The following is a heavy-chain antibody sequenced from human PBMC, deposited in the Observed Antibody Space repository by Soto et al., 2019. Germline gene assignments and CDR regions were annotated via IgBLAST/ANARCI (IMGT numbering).Heavy chain of an antibody. CDR1: GFTFSDYY. J-gene: IGHJ6*03. D-gene: IGHD4-17*01. V-gene: IGHV3-11*01. Sequence: PGGSLRLSCAASGFTFSDYYMSWIRQAPGKGLEWASYISSSGSTIYYADSVKGRFTISRDNAKNSLYLQMNSLRAEDTAVYYCARVKINGDYYYYFMDVWGQGTSVTVSS. CDR2: ISSSGSTI. CDR3: ARVKINGDYYYYFMDV.